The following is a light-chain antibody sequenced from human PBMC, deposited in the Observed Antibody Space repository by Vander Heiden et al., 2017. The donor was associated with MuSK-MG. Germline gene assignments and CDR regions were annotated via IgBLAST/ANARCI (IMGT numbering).Light chain of an antibody. Sequence: DIVMTQSPDSQAVSLGERATINCRSSQSVSDSSNNRDSLAWYQQKPGQPPKLLIYWASTRESGVPDRFSGSGSGTDFTLTISSLQAEDVAVYFCHQYDATPYTFGQGTKLEIK. J-gene: IGKJ2*01. V-gene: IGKV4-1*01. CDR2: WAS. CDR3: HQYDATPYT. CDR1: QSVSDSSNNRDS.